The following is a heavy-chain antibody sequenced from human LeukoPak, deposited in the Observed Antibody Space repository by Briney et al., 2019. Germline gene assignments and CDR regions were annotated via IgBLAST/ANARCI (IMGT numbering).Heavy chain of an antibody. CDR1: GYTFTSYG. CDR2: ISAYNGNT. J-gene: IGHJ4*02. D-gene: IGHD3-22*01. V-gene: IGHV1-18*01. Sequence: GASVKVSCKASGYTFTSYGISWVRQAPGQGLEWMGWISAYNGNTNYAQKLQGRVTMTTDTSTSTAYMELRSLRSDDTAVYYCARDLYYYDSSGYYPPLDYWGQGTLVTVSS. CDR3: ARDLYYYDSSGYYPPLDY.